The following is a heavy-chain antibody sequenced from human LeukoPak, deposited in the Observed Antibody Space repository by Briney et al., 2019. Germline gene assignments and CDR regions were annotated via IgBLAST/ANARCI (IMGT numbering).Heavy chain of an antibody. D-gene: IGHD3-10*01. CDR3: ARSGSRYGYYYYMDV. Sequence: SVKVSCKASGGTFSSYAISWVRQAPGQGLEWMGGIIPIFGTANYAQKFQGRVTITADESTSTAYMELSSLRSEDTAVYYCARSGSRYGYYYYMDVWGKGTTVTVSS. J-gene: IGHJ6*03. V-gene: IGHV1-69*13. CDR1: GGTFSSYA. CDR2: IIPIFGTA.